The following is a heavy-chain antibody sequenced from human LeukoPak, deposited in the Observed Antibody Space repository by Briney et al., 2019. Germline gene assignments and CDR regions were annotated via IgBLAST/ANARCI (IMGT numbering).Heavy chain of an antibody. CDR1: GFAVSTSW. D-gene: IGHD6-13*01. CDR2: LQDDGSHQ. CDR3: ARDLSSRDAY. V-gene: IGHV3-7*03. Sequence: GSLRLSCAASGFAVSTSWMGWVRQAPGKGLEWVAGLQDDGSHQYYVDSAKGRFTISRENAKNSLFLQMSSLRVEDTAVYYCARDLSSRDAYWGQGTPVTVSS. J-gene: IGHJ4*02.